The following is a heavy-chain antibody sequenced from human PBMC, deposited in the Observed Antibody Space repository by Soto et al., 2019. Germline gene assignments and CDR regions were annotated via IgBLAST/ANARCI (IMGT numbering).Heavy chain of an antibody. CDR1: GGSISSGGYY. J-gene: IGHJ4*02. V-gene: IGHV4-31*03. CDR2: IYYSGST. D-gene: IGHD3-16*01. Sequence: SETLSLTCTVSGGSISSGGYYWNWIRQHPGKGLEWIGYIYYSGSTYYNPSLKSRVTISVDTSKNQFSLKLSSVTAADTAVYYCARAMGDDHFDYWGQGTLVTVSS. CDR3: ARAMGDDHFDY.